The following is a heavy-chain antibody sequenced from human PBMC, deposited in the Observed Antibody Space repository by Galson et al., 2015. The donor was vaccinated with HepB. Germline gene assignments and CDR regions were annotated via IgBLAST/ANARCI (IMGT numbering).Heavy chain of an antibody. Sequence: SLRLSCAASGFTFSSYAMHWVRQAPGKGLEWVAVISYDGSNKYYADSVKGRFTISRDNSKNTLYLQMNSLRAEDTAVCYCARAGSSWYKDYYYGMDVWGQGTTVTVSS. D-gene: IGHD6-13*01. CDR2: ISYDGSNK. V-gene: IGHV3-30*04. CDR3: ARAGSSWYKDYYYGMDV. J-gene: IGHJ6*02. CDR1: GFTFSSYA.